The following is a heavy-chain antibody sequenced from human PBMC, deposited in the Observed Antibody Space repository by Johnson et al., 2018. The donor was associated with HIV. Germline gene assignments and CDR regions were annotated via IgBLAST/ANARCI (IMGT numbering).Heavy chain of an antibody. V-gene: IGHV3-30*03. D-gene: IGHD1-1*01. CDR3: AITSRTDAFDI. Sequence: QVQLVESGGGVVQPGRSLRLSCAASGFTFTNYAMHWVRQDPGKGLEWVAVISYDGTNKYYADSVKGRFTISRDSSKNTLYLQMNSLRAEDTAVYYCAITSRTDAFDIWGQGTMVTVSS. J-gene: IGHJ3*02. CDR2: ISYDGTNK. CDR1: GFTFTNYA.